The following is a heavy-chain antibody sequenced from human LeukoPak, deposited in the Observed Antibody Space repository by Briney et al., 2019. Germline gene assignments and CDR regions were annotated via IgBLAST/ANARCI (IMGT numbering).Heavy chain of an antibody. CDR2: INSDGSST. J-gene: IGHJ4*02. Sequence: GGSLRLSCAASGFTFSSYWMHWVRQAPGKGLVWVSRINSDGSSTSYADSVKGRFTISRDNAKNTLYLQMNSLRAEDTAVYYCARRREVGAYDYWGQGTLVTVSS. V-gene: IGHV3-74*01. D-gene: IGHD1-26*01. CDR3: ARRREVGAYDY. CDR1: GFTFSSYW.